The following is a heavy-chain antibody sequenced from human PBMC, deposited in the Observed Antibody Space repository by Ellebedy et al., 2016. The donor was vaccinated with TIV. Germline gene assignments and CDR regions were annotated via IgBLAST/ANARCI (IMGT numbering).Heavy chain of an antibody. CDR3: ARAPSVDPHMDV. Sequence: AASVKVSCKTSGYTFTDYYIHWVRQAPGQGLEWMGIINPIAGSTSSAQKFQGRVTMTSDTSTRTVYMELSSLRSEDTAVYYCARAPSVDPHMDVWGQGTTVTVSS. CDR2: INPIAGST. J-gene: IGHJ6*02. D-gene: IGHD6-19*01. V-gene: IGHV1-46*01. CDR1: GYTFTDYY.